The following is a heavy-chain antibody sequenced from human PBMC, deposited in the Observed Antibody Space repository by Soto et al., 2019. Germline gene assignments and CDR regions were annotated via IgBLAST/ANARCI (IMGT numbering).Heavy chain of an antibody. Sequence: SETLSLTCTVSGGSMDGYYWSWIRQTPGQGLEWVGYIYFSGSTKYNPSLQSRLTISLDRSKRQFSMTLSSVTAADTAVYYCARSVATPGTNIDFWGQGTLVTVSS. J-gene: IGHJ4*02. CDR3: ARSVATPGTNIDF. D-gene: IGHD6-13*01. CDR2: IYFSGST. CDR1: GGSMDGYY. V-gene: IGHV4-4*09.